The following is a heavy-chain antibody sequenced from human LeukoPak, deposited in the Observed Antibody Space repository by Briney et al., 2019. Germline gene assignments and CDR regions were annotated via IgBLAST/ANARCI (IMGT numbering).Heavy chain of an antibody. J-gene: IGHJ3*02. D-gene: IGHD1-26*01. V-gene: IGHV3-48*01. CDR3: AKEWEWERLDAFDI. Sequence: PGGSLRLSCAASGFTFSSYSMNWVRQAPGKGLEWVSYISSSSSTIYYADSVKGRFTISRDNSKNTLYLQMNSLRAEDTAVYYCAKEWEWERLDAFDIWGQGTMVTVSS. CDR1: GFTFSSYS. CDR2: ISSSSSTI.